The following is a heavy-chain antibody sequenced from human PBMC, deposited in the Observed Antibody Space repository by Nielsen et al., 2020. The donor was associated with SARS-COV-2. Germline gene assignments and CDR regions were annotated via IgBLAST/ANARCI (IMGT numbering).Heavy chain of an antibody. D-gene: IGHD1-14*01. V-gene: IGHV3-13*05. CDR3: TKARTRYTNSPSVFDF. J-gene: IGHJ4*02. CDR2: IGTAGDP. Sequence: GGSLRLSCAASGFTFSSYDMHWVRQATGKGLEWVSAIGTAGDPYYPGSVKGRFTISRENAKNSLYLQMNSLRAEDTAVYYCTKARTRYTNSPSVFDFWGQGTPVTVSS. CDR1: GFTFSSYD.